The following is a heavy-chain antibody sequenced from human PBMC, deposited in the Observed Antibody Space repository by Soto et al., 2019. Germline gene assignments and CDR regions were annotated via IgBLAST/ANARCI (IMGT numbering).Heavy chain of an antibody. D-gene: IGHD3-10*02. V-gene: IGHV4-30-2*01. Sequence: PSETLSLTCAVSGGSISSGGYSWSWIRQPPGKGLEWIGYIYHSGSTYYNPSLKSRVTISVDRSKNQFSLKLSSVTAADTAVYYCARGGCSGSCPPDTFDIWGQGTMVTVSS. CDR2: IYHSGST. CDR1: GGSISSGGYS. CDR3: ARGGCSGSCPPDTFDI. J-gene: IGHJ3*02.